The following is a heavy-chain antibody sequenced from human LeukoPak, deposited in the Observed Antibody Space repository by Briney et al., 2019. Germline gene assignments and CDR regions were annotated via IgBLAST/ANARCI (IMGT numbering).Heavy chain of an antibody. V-gene: IGHV4-59*08. CDR2: IYYSGST. J-gene: IGHJ4*02. D-gene: IGHD4/OR15-4a*01. CDR3: ATQVRPRAPIDY. CDR1: GGSISSYY. Sequence: SETLSLTCTVSGGSISSYYWSWIRQPPGKGLEWIGYIYYSGSTNYNPSLKSRVTISVDTSKNQFSLKLSSVTTADTAVYYCATQVRPRAPIDYWGQGALVTVSS.